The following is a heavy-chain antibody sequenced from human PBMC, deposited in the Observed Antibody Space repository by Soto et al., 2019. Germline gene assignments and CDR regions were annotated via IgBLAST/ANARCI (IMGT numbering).Heavy chain of an antibody. Sequence: QLVESGGGLVQPGGSLRLSCAASGFTFSDSALHWVRQGSGKGLEWVGRIRIKVNDYATIYTASVKGRFTISRDDSANRAFLQMDSLKTEDTAIYYCARPNDSGDYDWYFDLWGRGTLVTVSS. D-gene: IGHD4-17*01. CDR1: GFTFSDSA. CDR2: IRIKVNDYAT. CDR3: ARPNDSGDYDWYFDL. V-gene: IGHV3-73*02. J-gene: IGHJ2*01.